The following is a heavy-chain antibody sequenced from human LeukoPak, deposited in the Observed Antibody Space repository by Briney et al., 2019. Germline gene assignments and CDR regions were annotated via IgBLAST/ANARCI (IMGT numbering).Heavy chain of an antibody. D-gene: IGHD6-19*01. Sequence: GGSLRLSCAASGFTVSSNYMGWVRQAPGRGLEWVSVIYSGGNTYYADSVKGRFTISRDNSKNTLYLQMNSLRAEDTAVYYCARVSSGWSLDWGQGTLVTVSS. V-gene: IGHV3-53*01. CDR2: IYSGGNT. CDR3: ARVSSGWSLD. CDR1: GFTVSSNY. J-gene: IGHJ4*02.